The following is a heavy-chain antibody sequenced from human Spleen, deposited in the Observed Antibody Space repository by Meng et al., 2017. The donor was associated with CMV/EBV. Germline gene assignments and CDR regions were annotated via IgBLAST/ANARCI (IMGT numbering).Heavy chain of an antibody. J-gene: IGHJ2*01. CDR3: ARDEANWGFCDL. Sequence: SCRTAGDNLAPYGFSWVRQAPGQGLEWIGRIFAPNGKTNPAPKFQDRLTMTTETSTTTAFMELRSLRSDDTAVYYCARDEANWGFCDLWGRGTLVTVSS. V-gene: IGHV1-18*01. CDR1: GDNLAPYG. CDR2: IFAPNGKT. D-gene: IGHD7-27*01.